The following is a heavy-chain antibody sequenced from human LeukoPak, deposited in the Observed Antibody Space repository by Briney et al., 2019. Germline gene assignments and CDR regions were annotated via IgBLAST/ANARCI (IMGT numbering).Heavy chain of an antibody. CDR1: GGSISSYY. V-gene: IGHV4-4*07. Sequence: SETLSLTCTVSGGSISSYYWSWIRQPAGKGLEWIGRIYTSGSTNYNPSLKSRVTMSVDTSKNQFSLKLSSVTAADTAVYYCARGFLPYPYQGGNYDAFDIWGQGTMVTVSS. D-gene: IGHD1-7*01. J-gene: IGHJ3*02. CDR2: IYTSGST. CDR3: ARGFLPYPYQGGNYDAFDI.